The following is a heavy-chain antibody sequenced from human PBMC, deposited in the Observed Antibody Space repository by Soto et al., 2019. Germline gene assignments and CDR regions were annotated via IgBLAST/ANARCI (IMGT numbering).Heavy chain of an antibody. D-gene: IGHD3-16*01. CDR1: GFTFSSYA. CDR2: ISGTGGAT. V-gene: IGHV3-23*01. CDR3: AKARRYGGNSAFYFDF. Sequence: GGSLRLSCAASGFTFSSYAMSWVRQAPGKGLEWVSRISGTGGATYYADSVKGRFTISRDNSNNTRYLQVHSLKAENTAVYYCAKARRYGGNSAFYFDFWGQGTLVTVSS. J-gene: IGHJ5*01.